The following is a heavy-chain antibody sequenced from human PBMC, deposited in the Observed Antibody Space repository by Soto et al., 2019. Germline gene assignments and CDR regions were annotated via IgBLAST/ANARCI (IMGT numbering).Heavy chain of an antibody. D-gene: IGHD6-6*01. V-gene: IGHV4-30-2*01. Sequence: QLQLQESGSGLVKPSQTLSLTCAVSGGSISSGGSFWSWIRQPPGKGLEWIGDIYHSGSTYYNPSLKSRVTISVDRSKNQFSLKLSSVTAADTAVYYCAGGIAARPLGYWGQGTLVTVSS. CDR2: IYHSGST. J-gene: IGHJ4*02. CDR1: GGSISSGGSF. CDR3: AGGIAARPLGY.